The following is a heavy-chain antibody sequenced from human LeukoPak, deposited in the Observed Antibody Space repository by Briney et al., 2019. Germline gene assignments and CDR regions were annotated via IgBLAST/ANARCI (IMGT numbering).Heavy chain of an antibody. CDR2: INAGNGNT. V-gene: IGHV1-3*01. CDR1: GYTFTSYA. CDR3: ARSHPGYCSSTSCYRELRYFDY. J-gene: IGHJ4*02. Sequence: ASVKVSCKASGYTFTSYAMHWVRQAPGQRLKWMGWINAGNGNTKYSQKFQGRVTITRDTSASTAYMELSSLRSEDTAVYYCARSHPGYCSSTSCYRELRYFDYWGQGTLVTVSS. D-gene: IGHD2-2*03.